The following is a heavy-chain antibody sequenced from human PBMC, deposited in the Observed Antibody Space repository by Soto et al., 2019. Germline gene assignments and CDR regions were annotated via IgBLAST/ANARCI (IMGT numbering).Heavy chain of an antibody. J-gene: IGHJ4*02. Sequence: ESGGNLVHPGGSLRLSCAASGFTFSGYWMSWVRQAPGKGLEWVANIKQDGSEKHYVDSVKGRFTISRDNAKNSVYLQMNSLRVEDTAVYYCARDGDGAVEFPFEYWGQGTLVTVSS. CDR3: ARDGDGAVEFPFEY. D-gene: IGHD6-19*01. CDR2: IKQDGSEK. CDR1: GFTFSGYW. V-gene: IGHV3-7*05.